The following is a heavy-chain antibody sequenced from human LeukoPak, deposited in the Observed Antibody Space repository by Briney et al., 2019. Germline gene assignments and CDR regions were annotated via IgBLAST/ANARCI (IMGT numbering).Heavy chain of an antibody. Sequence: VQVYSQAPRGDFTSYAMRWVRPATGQGSEWMGGIIPIFGTATYAQKFQGRVSITADESTSTAYMELSSLRSEDTAVYYCARGSHDSSGPPEGYWGQGTLVTVSS. CDR1: RGDFTSYA. CDR3: ARGSHDSSGPPEGY. CDR2: IIPIFGTA. V-gene: IGHV1-69*13. D-gene: IGHD3-22*01. J-gene: IGHJ4*02.